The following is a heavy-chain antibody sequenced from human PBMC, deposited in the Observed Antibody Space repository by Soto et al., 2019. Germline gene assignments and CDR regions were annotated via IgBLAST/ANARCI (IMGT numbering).Heavy chain of an antibody. Sequence: VGSLRLSCAASEFIFSSYAMSWVRQAPGKGPEWVAVISDTGGGTYYADSVKGRFTISRDNSKNTLYLQMNSLRAEDTGLYYCVKDAGGGPYSTAWYEFDHWGQGNQVTVSS. V-gene: IGHV3-23*01. CDR1: EFIFSSYA. D-gene: IGHD2-2*01. CDR2: ISDTGGGT. J-gene: IGHJ4*02. CDR3: VKDAGGGPYSTAWYEFDH.